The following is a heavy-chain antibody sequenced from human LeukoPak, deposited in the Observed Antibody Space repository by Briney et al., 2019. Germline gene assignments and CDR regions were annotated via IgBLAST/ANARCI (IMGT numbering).Heavy chain of an antibody. V-gene: IGHV3-30*02. Sequence: PGGSLRLSCAASGFTFSSYGMHWVRQAPGKGLEWVAFIRYDGSNKYYADSVKGRFTISRDNSKNTLYLQMNSLRAEDTAVYYCAKDRTSGSYYYFDYRGQGTLVTVSS. J-gene: IGHJ4*02. CDR3: AKDRTSGSYYYFDY. CDR2: IRYDGSNK. CDR1: GFTFSSYG. D-gene: IGHD1-26*01.